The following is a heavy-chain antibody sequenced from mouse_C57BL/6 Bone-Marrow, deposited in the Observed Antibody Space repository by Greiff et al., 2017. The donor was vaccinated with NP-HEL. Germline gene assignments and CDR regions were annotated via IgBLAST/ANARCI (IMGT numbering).Heavy chain of an antibody. Sequence: VQLQQPGAELVKPGASVKLSCKASGYTFTSYWMHWVKQRPGQGLEWIGMIHPNSGSTNYNEKFKSKATLTVDKSSSTAYMQLSSLTSEDSAVYYCARGGYYYYGSSPYYLDYWGQGTTLTVSS. D-gene: IGHD1-1*01. J-gene: IGHJ2*01. CDR2: IHPNSGST. CDR1: GYTFTSYW. V-gene: IGHV1-64*01. CDR3: ARGGYYYYGSSPYYLDY.